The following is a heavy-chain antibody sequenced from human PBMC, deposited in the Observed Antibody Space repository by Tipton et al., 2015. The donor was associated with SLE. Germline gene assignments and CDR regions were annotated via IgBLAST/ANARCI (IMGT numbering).Heavy chain of an antibody. CDR2: IYHSGST. D-gene: IGHD4-17*01. CDR1: GYSISSGYY. CDR3: ARVRGYGDYVIDY. Sequence: LRLSCAVSGYSISSGYYWGWIRQPPGKGLEWIGSIYHSGSTYYNPSLKSRVTISVDTSKNQFSLKLSSVTAADTAVYFCARVRGYGDYVIDYWGQGTLVTVSS. V-gene: IGHV4-38-2*01. J-gene: IGHJ4*02.